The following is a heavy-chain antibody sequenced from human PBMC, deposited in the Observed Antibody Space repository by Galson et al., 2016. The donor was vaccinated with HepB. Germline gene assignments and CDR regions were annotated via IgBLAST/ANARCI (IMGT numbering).Heavy chain of an antibody. Sequence: SVKVSCKASGYTFTGYFIHWVRQAPGHGLEWMGWINPDSGGTNYARKFQGRVTMTRDTSISTAYMELSRLGSDDTAVYFCARTYGSGSYYCLDYWGQGTLVTVSS. CDR3: ARTYGSGSYYCLDY. CDR2: INPDSGGT. V-gene: IGHV1-2*02. CDR1: GYTFTGYF. J-gene: IGHJ4*02. D-gene: IGHD3-10*01.